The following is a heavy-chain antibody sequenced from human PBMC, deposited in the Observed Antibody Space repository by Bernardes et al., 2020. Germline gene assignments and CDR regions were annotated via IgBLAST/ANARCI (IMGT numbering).Heavy chain of an antibody. D-gene: IGHD3-22*01. CDR3: AKGETYYYDSSGPP. CDR1: GFTFSSYA. CDR2: ISGSGGST. V-gene: IGHV3-23*01. Sequence: GGSLRLSCAASGFTFSSYAMSWVRQAPGKGLEWVSAISGSGGSTYYADSVKGRFTISRDNSKNTLYLQMNRLRAEDTAVYYCAKGETYYYDSSGPPWGQGTLVTVSS. J-gene: IGHJ5*02.